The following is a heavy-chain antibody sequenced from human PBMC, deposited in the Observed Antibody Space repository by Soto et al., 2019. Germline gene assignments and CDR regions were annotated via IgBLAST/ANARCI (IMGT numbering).Heavy chain of an antibody. D-gene: IGHD3-22*01. CDR1: GGSISSSIYY. CDR3: ARRGYYYDSSGYPSVWY. Sequence: SETLSLTCTVSGGSISSSIYYWGWIRQPPGKGLEWIGSIYYSGSTYYNPSLKSRVTISVDTSKNQFSLKLRSVTAEDTAVYYCARRGYYYDSSGYPSVWYWGQGNLVTVSS. J-gene: IGHJ4*02. V-gene: IGHV4-39*01. CDR2: IYYSGST.